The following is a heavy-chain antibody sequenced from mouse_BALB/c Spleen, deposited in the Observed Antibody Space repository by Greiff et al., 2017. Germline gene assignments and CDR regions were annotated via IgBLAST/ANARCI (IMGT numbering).Heavy chain of an antibody. Sequence: VKLVESGPGLVAPSQTLSISCTVSGFSLTGYGVNWVRQPPGKGLEWLGMIWGDGSTNYNSALKSRLSISKDNSKIQVFLKMNSLRTDDTARYYCARDRVSYYGYDAMDYWGQGTSVTVSS. J-gene: IGHJ4*01. CDR3: ARDRVSYYGYDAMDY. CDR1: GFSLTGYG. V-gene: IGHV2-6-7*01. CDR2: IWGDGST. D-gene: IGHD1-2*01.